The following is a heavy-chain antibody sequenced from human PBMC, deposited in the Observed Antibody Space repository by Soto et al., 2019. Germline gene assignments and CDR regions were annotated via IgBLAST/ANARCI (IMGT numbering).Heavy chain of an antibody. V-gene: IGHV1-3*04. D-gene: IGHD6-13*01. CDR1: GYTFTSYA. J-gene: IGHJ4*02. CDR2: INTAKDNT. CDR3: ARGSSWSYFDY. Sequence: QVQLVQSGAEVKKPGASVKVSCKASGYTFTSYAIHWVRQAPGQRLEWMGWINTAKDNTKYSQKFQGRVTITWDTSASIVYMELSSLRSEDTAVYYCARGSSWSYFDYWGQGTLVTVSS.